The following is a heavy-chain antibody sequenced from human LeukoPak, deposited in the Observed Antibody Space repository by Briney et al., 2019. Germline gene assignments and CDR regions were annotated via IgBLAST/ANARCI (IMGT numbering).Heavy chain of an antibody. Sequence: GGSLRLSCAAPGFTFSSYWMSWVRQTPGKGLEWVANIKQDASEKYYVDSVKGRFTISRDNAKNSLYLQMNSLRAEDTALYYCARDYSSGTTWDHWGQGTLVTVSS. V-gene: IGHV3-7*01. D-gene: IGHD3-10*01. CDR2: IKQDASEK. CDR3: ARDYSSGTTWDH. CDR1: GFTFSSYW. J-gene: IGHJ4*02.